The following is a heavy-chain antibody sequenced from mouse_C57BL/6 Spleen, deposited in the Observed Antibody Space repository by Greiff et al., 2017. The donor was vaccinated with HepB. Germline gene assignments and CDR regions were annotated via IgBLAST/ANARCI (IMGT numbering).Heavy chain of an antibody. CDR1: GYTFTSYW. V-gene: IGHV1-59*01. CDR2: IDPSDSYT. Sequence: QVQLQQPGAELVRPGTSVKLSCKASGYTFTSYWMHWVKQRPGQGLEWIGVIDPSDSYTNYNQKFKGKATLTVDTSSSTAYMQLSSLTSEDSAVYYCARPYGSSWGCAYWGQGTLVTVSA. J-gene: IGHJ3*01. D-gene: IGHD1-1*01. CDR3: ARPYGSSWGCAY.